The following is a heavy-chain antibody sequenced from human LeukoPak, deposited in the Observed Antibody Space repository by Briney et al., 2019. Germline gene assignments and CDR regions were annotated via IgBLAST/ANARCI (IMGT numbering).Heavy chain of an antibody. Sequence: GGSLRLSCAASGFTFSNNTMNWVRQAPGKGLEWVSYISPTGKTLYYADSVKGRFTISRDNAKNSVYLQMNSLRDEDTAVYYCSAGGRYWGQGTLVTVSS. CDR2: ISPTGKTL. V-gene: IGHV3-48*02. D-gene: IGHD2-8*02. CDR1: GFTFSNNT. J-gene: IGHJ4*02. CDR3: SAGGRY.